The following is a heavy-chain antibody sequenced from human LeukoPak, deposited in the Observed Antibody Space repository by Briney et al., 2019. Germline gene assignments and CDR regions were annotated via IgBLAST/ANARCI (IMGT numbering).Heavy chain of an antibody. CDR1: GYTFTGYY. CDR3: ARDERHYDFWSGYYSLYGMDV. V-gene: IGHV1-2*02. CDR2: INPNSGGT. Sequence: ASVKVSCKASGYTFTGYYMHWVRQAPGQGLEWMGWINPNSGGTNYAQKFQGRVTMTRDTSISTAYMELSRLRSDDTAVYYCARDERHYDFWSGYYSLYGMDVWGQGTTVTVSS. J-gene: IGHJ6*02. D-gene: IGHD3-3*01.